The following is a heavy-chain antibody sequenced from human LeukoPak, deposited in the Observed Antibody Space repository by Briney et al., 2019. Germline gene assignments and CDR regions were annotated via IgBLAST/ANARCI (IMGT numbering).Heavy chain of an antibody. CDR1: GGSTSGHY. D-gene: IGHD3-16*01. J-gene: IGHJ5*02. CDR2: LHYTGST. V-gene: IGHV4-59*11. CDR3: ARLHALGAEEFDP. Sequence: SETLSLTCTVSGGSTSGHYWSWIRQPPGKRLEWIGYLHYTGSTNYNPSLNSRITMSVDTPNNQFSLRLTSVTAADTAVYYCARLHALGAEEFDPWGQGALVTVSS.